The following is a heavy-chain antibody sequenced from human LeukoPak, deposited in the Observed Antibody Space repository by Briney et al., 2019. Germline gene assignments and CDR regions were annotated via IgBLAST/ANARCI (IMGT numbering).Heavy chain of an antibody. CDR3: ARLASDDAFDI. V-gene: IGHV3-21*01. D-gene: IGHD6-6*01. CDR2: ISSSSSYI. J-gene: IGHJ3*02. Sequence: GGSLRLSCAASGFTFSSYSMNWVRQAPGKGLEWVSSISSSSSYIYYADSVKGRFTISRDNAENSLYLQMNSLRAEDTAVYYCARLASDDAFDIWGQGTTVTVSS. CDR1: GFTFSSYS.